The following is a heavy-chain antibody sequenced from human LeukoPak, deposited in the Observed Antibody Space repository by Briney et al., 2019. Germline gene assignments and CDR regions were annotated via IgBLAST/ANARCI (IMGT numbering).Heavy chain of an antibody. V-gene: IGHV3-30*18. CDR1: GFTFSSYG. J-gene: IGHJ4*02. Sequence: PGRSLRLSCAASGFTFSSYGMHWVRQAPGKGLEWVAVISYDGSTKYYADSVKGRFTISRDNSKNTLYLQMNSLRGEDTAVYYCAKRSGDSSGWYSLGYWGQGTLVTVSS. CDR3: AKRSGDSSGWYSLGY. D-gene: IGHD6-19*01. CDR2: ISYDGSTK.